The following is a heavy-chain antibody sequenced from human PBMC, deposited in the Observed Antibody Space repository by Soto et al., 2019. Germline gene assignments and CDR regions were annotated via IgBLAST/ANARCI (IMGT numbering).Heavy chain of an antibody. CDR2: IKQDGSEK. J-gene: IGHJ6*02. V-gene: IGHV3-7*05. Sequence: PGGSLRLSCAASGFTFSSYWMSWVRQAPGKGLEWVANIKQDGSEKYYVDSVKGRFTISRDNAKNSLYLQMNSLRAEDTAVYYCARGMTNYDFWSGSGGRPNYGMDVWGRGTTVTVSS. CDR3: ARGMTNYDFWSGSGGRPNYGMDV. CDR1: GFTFSSYW. D-gene: IGHD3-3*01.